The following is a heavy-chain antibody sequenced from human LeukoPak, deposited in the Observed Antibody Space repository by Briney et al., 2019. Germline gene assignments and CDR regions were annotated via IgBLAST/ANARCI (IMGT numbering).Heavy chain of an antibody. D-gene: IGHD5-12*01. J-gene: IGHJ4*02. CDR3: AREGSGYDPFDY. V-gene: IGHV3-21*01. CDR1: GFTFSNAW. CDR2: ISSSSSYI. Sequence: AGGSLRLSCAASGFTFSNAWMNWVRQAPGKGLEWVSSISSSSSYIYYADSVKGRFTISRDNAKNSLYLQMNSLRAEDTAVYYCAREGSGYDPFDYWGQGTLVTVSS.